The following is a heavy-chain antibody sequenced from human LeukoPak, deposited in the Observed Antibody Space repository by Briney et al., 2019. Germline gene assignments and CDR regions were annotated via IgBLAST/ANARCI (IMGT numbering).Heavy chain of an antibody. D-gene: IGHD3-22*01. CDR1: GYTFTGYY. CDR3: ARDRDYYDSSGYYCVHWFDP. V-gene: IGHV1-2*02. J-gene: IGHJ5*02. Sequence: ASVKVSCKASGYTFTGYYMHWVRQAPGQGLEWMGWINPNSGGTNYAQKFQGRVTMTRDTSISTAYMELSRLRSDDTAVYYCARDRDYYDSSGYYCVHWFDPWGQGTLVTVSS. CDR2: INPNSGGT.